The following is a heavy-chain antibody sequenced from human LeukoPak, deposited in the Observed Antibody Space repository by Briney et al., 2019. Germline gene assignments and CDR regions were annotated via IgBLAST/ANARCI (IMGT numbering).Heavy chain of an antibody. D-gene: IGHD5-18*01. CDR2: IYYSGST. CDR1: GGPISSYY. J-gene: IGHJ5*02. Sequence: SETLAVSCTVSGGPISSYYWSWIRQPPGKGLEWIGYIYYSGSTNYNPSLKSRVTISVDTSKNQFSLKLSSVTAADTAVYYCARPGDTAFEPWGQGTLVTVSS. CDR3: ARPGDTAFEP. V-gene: IGHV4-59*01.